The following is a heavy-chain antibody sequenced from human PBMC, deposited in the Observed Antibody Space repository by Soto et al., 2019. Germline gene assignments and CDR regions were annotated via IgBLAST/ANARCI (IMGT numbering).Heavy chain of an antibody. D-gene: IGHD3-16*01. CDR1: AGTFSSYA. J-gene: IGHJ6*02. CDR2: IIPIFGTA. CDR3: ATLGGGRARYCYGMDV. V-gene: IGHV1-69*12. Sequence: QVQLVQSGAEVKKPGSSVKVSCKASAGTFSSYAISWVRQAPGQGLEWMGGIIPIFGTANYAQKFQGRVTSTEEESTSIAYMELSSLRSEDAAVYYCATLGGGRARYCYGMDVWGQGTTVTVSS.